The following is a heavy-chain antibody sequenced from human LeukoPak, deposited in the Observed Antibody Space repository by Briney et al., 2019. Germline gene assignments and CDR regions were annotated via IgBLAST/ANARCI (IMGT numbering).Heavy chain of an antibody. CDR1: GFIFTDYW. J-gene: IGHJ1*01. Sequence: GGSLRLSCEASGFIFTDYWMTWARQAPGKGLEWVANTNKDGSEKWYVDSVKGRFTISRDNAKNSLYLQMNSRKAGDTALYYCVRDGNDGLNDWEYWGQGALVTVSS. D-gene: IGHD1-1*01. V-gene: IGHV3-7*03. CDR2: TNKDGSEK. CDR3: VRDGNDGLNDWEY.